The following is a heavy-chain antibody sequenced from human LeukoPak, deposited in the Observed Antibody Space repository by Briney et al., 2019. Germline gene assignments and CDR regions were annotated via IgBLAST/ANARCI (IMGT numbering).Heavy chain of an antibody. Sequence: PGGSLRPSCAASGFTFSSHWMSWVRQAPGKGLEWVANIKQDGGEKYYTDSVKGRFTVSRDNAKNSLYLQMNSLRAEDTAVHYCATGYSSGWYFYFQYWGQGTLVTVSS. CDR3: ATGYSSGWYFYFQY. CDR2: IKQDGGEK. CDR1: GFTFSSHW. V-gene: IGHV3-7*01. J-gene: IGHJ1*01. D-gene: IGHD6-19*01.